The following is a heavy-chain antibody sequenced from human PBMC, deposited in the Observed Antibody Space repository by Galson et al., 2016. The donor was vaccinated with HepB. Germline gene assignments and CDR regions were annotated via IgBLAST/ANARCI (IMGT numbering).Heavy chain of an antibody. CDR3: VKGGTNWAWYFDV. V-gene: IGHV4-59*13. D-gene: IGHD1-1*01. CDR1: SGSISSYY. Sequence: SETLSLTCSVSSGSISSYYWNWIRQSPGKGLEWIGYGSYSGSSIYNPSLKSRVTISVDTSKNQFSLKLTSVTAADTAVYYCVKGGTNWAWYFDVWGRGTLVTVSS. J-gene: IGHJ2*01. CDR2: GSYSGSS.